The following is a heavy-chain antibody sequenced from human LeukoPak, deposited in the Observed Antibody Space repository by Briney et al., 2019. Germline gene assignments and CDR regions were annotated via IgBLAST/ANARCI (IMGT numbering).Heavy chain of an antibody. Sequence: SGGSLRLSCAASGFTFDDYAMHWVRQAPGKGLEWVSGISWNSGSIGYADSVKGRFTISRDNAKNSLYLQMNSLRAEDTALYYCAKDRVAVAGRDYYYYGMDVWGQGTTVTVSS. CDR2: ISWNSGSI. CDR3: AKDRVAVAGRDYYYYGMDV. J-gene: IGHJ6*02. CDR1: GFTFDDYA. D-gene: IGHD6-19*01. V-gene: IGHV3-9*01.